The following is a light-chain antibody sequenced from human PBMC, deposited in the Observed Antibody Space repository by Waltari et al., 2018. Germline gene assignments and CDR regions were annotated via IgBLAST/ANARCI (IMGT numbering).Light chain of an antibody. J-gene: IGLJ1*01. Sequence: QAALTQPPSMSGSPGQSVTISCTGTSSDIGGYNRVSWYQQHPGKAPKLMIYEVSQRPSWVSDRFSGCKSGNTASLTISGLQAEDEADYYCSSYAGSNTYIFGAGTRLTVL. CDR1: SSDIGGYNR. CDR3: SSYAGSNTYI. V-gene: IGLV2-8*01. CDR2: EVS.